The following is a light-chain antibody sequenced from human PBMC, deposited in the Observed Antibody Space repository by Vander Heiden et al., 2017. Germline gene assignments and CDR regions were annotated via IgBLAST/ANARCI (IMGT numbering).Light chain of an antibody. V-gene: IGKV1-39*01. CDR2: VAS. Sequence: DIQMTQSPSSLSASVGDRVTSTCRASQSISSYLNWYQQKPGKAPQVLIYVASSLQSGVPSRFSGSGSGTDFTLTISSLQPEDFATYYCQQSYSTPLTFGGGTKVEIK. CDR1: QSISSY. CDR3: QQSYSTPLT. J-gene: IGKJ4*01.